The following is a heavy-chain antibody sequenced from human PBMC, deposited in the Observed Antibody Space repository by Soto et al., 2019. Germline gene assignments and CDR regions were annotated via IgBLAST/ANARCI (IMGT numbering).Heavy chain of an antibody. Sequence: EVQLVESGGGLVQSGGSLRLSCAASGFTFSSYWMSWVRQGPGKGPEWVANIKQDGSEKYYVDSVKGRFTISRDNAKNSLYLQMTSLRAEDTAVDHCAKSLSAIPCASWGQGTLVTVSS. CDR1: GFTFSSYW. CDR3: AKSLSAIPCAS. V-gene: IGHV3-7*05. J-gene: IGHJ5*02. CDR2: IKQDGSEK. D-gene: IGHD2-2*01.